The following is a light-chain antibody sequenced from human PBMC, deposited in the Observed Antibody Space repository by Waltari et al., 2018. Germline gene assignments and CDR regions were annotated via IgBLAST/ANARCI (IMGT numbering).Light chain of an antibody. CDR1: QGISSY. Sequence: AIRMTQSPSSLSASTGDRVTITCRASQGISSYLAWYQQKPGKAPKLLIYAASTLQSGVPSRISGSGSGTDFTLTISCLQSEDFATYYCQQYYSYRWTFGQGTKVEIK. J-gene: IGKJ1*01. CDR2: AAS. CDR3: QQYYSYRWT. V-gene: IGKV1-8*01.